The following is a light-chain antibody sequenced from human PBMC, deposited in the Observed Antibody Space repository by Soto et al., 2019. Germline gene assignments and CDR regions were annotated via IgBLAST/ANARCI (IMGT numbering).Light chain of an antibody. CDR2: EVN. CDR1: SSEVGYYNL. J-gene: IGLJ1*01. CDR3: CSYAGSSTYV. Sequence: QSVLTQPASVSGSPGQSITISCTGTSSEVGYYNLVSWYQHHPGKAPKLIIYEVNKRPSGVSNHFSGSKSGNTASLTISGLQAEDEADYHCCSYAGSSTYVFGTGTKVTV. V-gene: IGLV2-23*02.